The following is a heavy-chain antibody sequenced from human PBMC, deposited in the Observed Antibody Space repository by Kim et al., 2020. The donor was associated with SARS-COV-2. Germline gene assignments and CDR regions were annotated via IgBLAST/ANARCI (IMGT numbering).Heavy chain of an antibody. J-gene: IGHJ4*03. D-gene: IGHD3-10*01. Sequence: ASVKVSCKVSGYTLTELGIHWVRQAPGKGLEWMGGFDPEDGETIYAQKLQGRVNMTEDTSTDTAYMELSSLRSEDTAVYYCAIYGSDSYAIDFWGQGTLVTVSS. CDR3: AIYGSDSYAIDF. CDR2: FDPEDGET. CDR1: GYTLTELG. V-gene: IGHV1-24*01.